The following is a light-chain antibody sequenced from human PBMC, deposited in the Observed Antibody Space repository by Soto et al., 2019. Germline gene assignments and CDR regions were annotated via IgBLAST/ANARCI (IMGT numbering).Light chain of an antibody. CDR3: KQYNH. Sequence: DIQMTQSPSTLSASVGDRVTITCRASQSISSWLAWYQQKPGKAPKLLIYDASSLEGGVPSRFSGSGSGTEFTLTISSLQPDDFATYYCKQYNHFGQGTKVEIK. CDR1: QSISSW. V-gene: IGKV1-5*01. CDR2: DAS. J-gene: IGKJ1*01.